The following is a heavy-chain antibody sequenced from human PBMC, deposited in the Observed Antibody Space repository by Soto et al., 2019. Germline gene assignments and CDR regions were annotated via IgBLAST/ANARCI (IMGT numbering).Heavy chain of an antibody. Sequence: VQLVESGGGVVQPGRSLRLSCEASGFVYSQYAMHWVRQAPGKGPEWVALIWNDGSQKNYVDSVKGRFTISRDNSKNTLNLLMNSLRADDTAMYVCVRGIPSQYSGTWLYLHFDLWGPGTLVTVSS. V-gene: IGHV3-33*01. J-gene: IGHJ2*01. CDR3: VRGIPSQYSGTWLYLHFDL. CDR2: IWNDGSQK. D-gene: IGHD5-12*01. CDR1: GFVYSQYA.